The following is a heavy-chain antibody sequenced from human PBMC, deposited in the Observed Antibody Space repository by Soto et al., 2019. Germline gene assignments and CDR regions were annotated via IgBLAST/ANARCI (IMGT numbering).Heavy chain of an antibody. CDR1: GFTFSSYA. D-gene: IGHD6-13*01. CDR3: AKRPGYTSTWYYFDY. V-gene: IGHV3-23*01. Sequence: EVQLLESGGGLVQPGGSLRLSCAASGFTFSSYAMIWVRQAPGKGLEWVSAISGGGGTTYYADSVKGRFTISRDNSKNTLYLQTNSLRAEDTAVYFCAKRPGYTSTWYYFDYWGQGTLVTVSS. CDR2: ISGGGGTT. J-gene: IGHJ4*02.